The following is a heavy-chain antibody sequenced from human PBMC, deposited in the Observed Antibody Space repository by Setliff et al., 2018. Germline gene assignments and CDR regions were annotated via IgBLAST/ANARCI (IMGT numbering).Heavy chain of an antibody. CDR1: GLSYTNDW. CDR2: IGASGDRT. D-gene: IGHD4-17*01. V-gene: IGHV3-23*01. J-gene: IGHJ5*02. CDR3: ARDPNGDYVGAFDP. Sequence: PGGSLRLSCTASGLSYTNDWVSWVRQAPGKGLEWVSSIGASGDRTYYADSVKGRFTISRDNSRNSLYLQMNSLRVEDTASYYCARDPNGDYVGAFDPWGQGILVTVSS.